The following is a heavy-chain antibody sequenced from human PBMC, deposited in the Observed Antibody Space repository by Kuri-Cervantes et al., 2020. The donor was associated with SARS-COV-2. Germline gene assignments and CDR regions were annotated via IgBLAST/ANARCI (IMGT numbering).Heavy chain of an antibody. CDR1: GFTFRSCE. V-gene: IGHV3-74*01. J-gene: IGHJ4*02. Sequence: GESLKISCAASGFTFRSCEMNCVRQAPGKGLEWVSRINPDGSYTNNADSVKGRFTLSGDNAKNMLFLQMNSLRAEDTAVYYCVRDGDHWNFDYWGQGTLVTVSS. CDR2: INPDGSYT. D-gene: IGHD1-1*01. CDR3: VRDGDHWNFDY.